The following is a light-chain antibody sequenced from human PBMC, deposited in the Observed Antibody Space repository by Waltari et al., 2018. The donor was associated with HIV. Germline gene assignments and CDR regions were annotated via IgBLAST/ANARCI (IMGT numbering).Light chain of an antibody. CDR1: SLSLYY. J-gene: IGLJ2*01. CDR3: DSRDTSGNHVV. Sequence: SSELTQDPAVSVAVGQTVRITCQGDSLSLYYATWYQQKPGQAPFLLVYGEKNRPSVIPDRFSGSSAGSTSSLTITGAQAEDEADYYCDSRDTSGNHVVVGGGTKVTVL. V-gene: IGLV3-19*01. CDR2: GEK.